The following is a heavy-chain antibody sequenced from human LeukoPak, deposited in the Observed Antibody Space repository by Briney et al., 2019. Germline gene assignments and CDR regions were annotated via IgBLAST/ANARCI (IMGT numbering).Heavy chain of an antibody. D-gene: IGHD3-16*01. Sequence: SVKVSCKASGGTFSSYAISWVRQAPGQGLEWMGRIIPILGIANYAQKFQGRVTITADKSTSTAYMELSSLRSEDTAVYYCARDVGLAYYGMDVWGQGTTVTVSS. CDR3: ARDVGLAYYGMDV. V-gene: IGHV1-69*04. CDR1: GGTFSSYA. CDR2: IIPILGIA. J-gene: IGHJ6*02.